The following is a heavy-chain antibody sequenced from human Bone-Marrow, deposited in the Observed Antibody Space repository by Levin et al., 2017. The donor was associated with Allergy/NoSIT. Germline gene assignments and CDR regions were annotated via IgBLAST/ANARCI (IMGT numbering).Heavy chain of an antibody. V-gene: IGHV3-9*01. CDR3: AKDPPDAFDI. CDR2: ISWNGGSI. Sequence: SLKISCAASGFTFDDYAMHWVRQAPGKGLEWVSGISWNGGSIGYADSVKGRFTISRDNAKNSLYLQMNSLRAEDTALYYCAKDPPDAFDIWGQGTMVTVSS. CDR1: GFTFDDYA. J-gene: IGHJ3*02.